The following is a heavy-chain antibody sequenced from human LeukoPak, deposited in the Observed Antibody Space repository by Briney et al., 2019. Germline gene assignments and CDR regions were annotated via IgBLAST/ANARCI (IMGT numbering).Heavy chain of an antibody. J-gene: IGHJ3*01. Sequence: GGSLRLSCAASGFTFSDYYMSWIREAPGKGLEWGSYISSSSSYTNYADSVKGRFTISRDNANNLLYMQMHSLRAEDTAVYYWARYGYSGSYRDNAFDLWGQGTMVTVSS. CDR2: ISSSSSYT. CDR3: ARYGYSGSYRDNAFDL. D-gene: IGHD1-26*01. CDR1: GFTFSDYY. V-gene: IGHV3-11*03.